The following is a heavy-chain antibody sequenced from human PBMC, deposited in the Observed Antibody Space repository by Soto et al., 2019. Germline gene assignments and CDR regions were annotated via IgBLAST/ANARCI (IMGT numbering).Heavy chain of an antibody. CDR3: ARRDNWNSNWFDP. CDR1: VGTFSGYA. V-gene: IGHV1-69*13. Sequence: SVKVSCKSSVGTFSGYAISWVRQAPGQGLEWMGGIIPIFGTANYAQKFQGRVTITADESTSTAYMELSSLRSEDTAVYYCARRDNWNSNWFDPWGQGTLVTVSS. CDR2: IIPIFGTA. D-gene: IGHD1-7*01. J-gene: IGHJ5*02.